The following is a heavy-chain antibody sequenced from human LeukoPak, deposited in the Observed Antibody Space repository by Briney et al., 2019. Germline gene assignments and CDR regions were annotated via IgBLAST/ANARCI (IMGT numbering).Heavy chain of an antibody. D-gene: IGHD3-22*01. Sequence: SQTLSLTCTVSGGSINSGDYYWSWIRQLPGKGLEWIGYIYYSGSTYYPPSLRSRVTISVDTSKNQFSLKLSSVTAADTAVYYCAGGEYDSSGYYTLLDYWGQGTLVTVSS. CDR2: IYYSGST. J-gene: IGHJ4*02. CDR1: GGSINSGDYY. CDR3: AGGEYDSSGYYTLLDY. V-gene: IGHV4-30-4*08.